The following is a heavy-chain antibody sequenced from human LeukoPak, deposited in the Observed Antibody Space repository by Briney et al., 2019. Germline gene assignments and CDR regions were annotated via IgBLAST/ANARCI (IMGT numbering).Heavy chain of an antibody. CDR1: GFTFSNCW. Sequence: GGSLRLSCAASGFTFSNCWMSWVRQTPGKGLEWVANINQDASEKYYVDSVKGRFTISRDNAKNSLYLLMNSLRAEDTAVYYCAKDRADGIPAYYFDYWGQGTLVTVSS. V-gene: IGHV3-7*03. CDR3: AKDRADGIPAYYFDY. D-gene: IGHD2-21*01. J-gene: IGHJ4*02. CDR2: INQDASEK.